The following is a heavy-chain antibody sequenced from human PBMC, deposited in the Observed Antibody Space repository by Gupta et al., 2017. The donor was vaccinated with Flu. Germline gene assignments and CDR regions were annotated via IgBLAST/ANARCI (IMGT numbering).Heavy chain of an antibody. CDR2: TYYRSKWYN. Sequence: QVQLQQSGPGLVKPSQTLSLTCAISGDSVSSNSAAWNWIRQSPSRGLEWLGRTYYRSKWYNDYAVSVKSRITINPDTSKNQFSLQLNSVTPEDTAVYYCARDRNIAAAGTGVIFQILDWGQGTLVTVSS. J-gene: IGHJ4*02. D-gene: IGHD6-13*01. V-gene: IGHV6-1*01. CDR1: GDSVSSNSAA. CDR3: ARDRNIAAAGTGVIFQILD.